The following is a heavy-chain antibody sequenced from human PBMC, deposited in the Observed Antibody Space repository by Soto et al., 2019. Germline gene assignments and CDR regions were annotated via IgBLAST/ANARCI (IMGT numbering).Heavy chain of an antibody. CDR1: GFTVSSNY. J-gene: IGHJ5*02. CDR3: ARDVEYYYDSSGYYH. CDR2: IYSGGST. Sequence: PGGSLRLSCAASGFTVSSNYMSWVRQAPGKGLEWVSVIYSGGSTYYADSVKGRFTISRDNSKNTLYLQMNSLRAEDTAVYYCARDVEYYYDSSGYYHWGQGTLVTVSS. D-gene: IGHD3-22*01. V-gene: IGHV3-53*01.